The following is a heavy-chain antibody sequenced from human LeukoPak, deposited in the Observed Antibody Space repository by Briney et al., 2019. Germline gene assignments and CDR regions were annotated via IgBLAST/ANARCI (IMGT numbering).Heavy chain of an antibody. D-gene: IGHD3-3*01. CDR2: INHSGST. CDR1: GGSFSGYY. V-gene: IGHV4-34*01. Sequence: SETLSLTCAVYGGSFSGYYWSWTRQPPGKGLEWIGEINHSGSTNYNPSLKSRITISVDTSKNQFSLKLSSVTAADTAVYYCARGRFTLRFLEWLLDYWGQGTLVTVSS. CDR3: ARGRFTLRFLEWLLDY. J-gene: IGHJ4*02.